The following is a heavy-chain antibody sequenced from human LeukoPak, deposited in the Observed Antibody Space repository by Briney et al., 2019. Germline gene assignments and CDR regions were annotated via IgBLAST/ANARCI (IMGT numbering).Heavy chain of an antibody. CDR2: IYSGGST. CDR1: GFTVNSNY. V-gene: IGHV3-66*01. Sequence: PGGSLRLSCVASGFTVNSNYMFWVRQAPGKGLEWVSVIYSGGSTYYADSVKGRFTISRDNSKNTLYLQMNSLRAEDTAVYYCAKGLGRKQQLGAFDIWGQGTMVTVSS. D-gene: IGHD6-13*01. CDR3: AKGLGRKQQLGAFDI. J-gene: IGHJ3*02.